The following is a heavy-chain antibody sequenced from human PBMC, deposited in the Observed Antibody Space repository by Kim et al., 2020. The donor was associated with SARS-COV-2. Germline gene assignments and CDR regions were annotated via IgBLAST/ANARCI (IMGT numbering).Heavy chain of an antibody. CDR3: SRYASTGNYVDS. D-gene: IGHD1-1*01. CDR2: IRSKGNGGTT. V-gene: IGHV3-49*04. Sequence: GGSLRLSCIASGFTFGDYAMSWVRQAPGKGLEWLGFIRSKGNGGTTGYASAVNGRFTISSDDSNSVAHLQMNSLETEDTADYYSSRYASTGNYVDSWGQG. J-gene: IGHJ4*02. CDR1: GFTFGDYA.